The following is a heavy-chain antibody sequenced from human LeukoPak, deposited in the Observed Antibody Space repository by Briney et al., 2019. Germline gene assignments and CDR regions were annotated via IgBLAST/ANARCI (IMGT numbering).Heavy chain of an antibody. J-gene: IGHJ4*02. CDR2: TYYSGST. CDR3: ARGNKREGAAAE. D-gene: IGHD6-13*01. CDR1: GGSISSYY. Sequence: PSETLSLTCTVSGGSISSYYWSWIRQPPGKGLEWIGYTYYSGSTNYNPSLKSRVTISVDTSKNQFSLKLSSVTAADTAVYYCARGNKREGAAAEWGQGTLVTVSS. V-gene: IGHV4-59*01.